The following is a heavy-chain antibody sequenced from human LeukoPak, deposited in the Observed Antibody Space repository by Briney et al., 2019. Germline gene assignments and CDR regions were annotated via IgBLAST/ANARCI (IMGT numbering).Heavy chain of an antibody. D-gene: IGHD2-2*02. J-gene: IGHJ6*02. CDR3: AKGGYCGSTSCYTYYYYGMDV. V-gene: IGHV3-23*01. CDR2: ISGSGRST. CDR1: GFTFNNFA. Sequence: PGGSLRLSCPASGFTFNNFAMSWVRQAPGKGLEWVSGISGSGRSTDYADSVKGRFTISRDNSKNTLYLQMNSLRAEDTAVYYCAKGGYCGSTSCYTYYYYGMDVWGQGTTVTVSS.